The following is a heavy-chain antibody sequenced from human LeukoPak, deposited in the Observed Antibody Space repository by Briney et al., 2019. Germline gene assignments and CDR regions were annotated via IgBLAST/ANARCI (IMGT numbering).Heavy chain of an antibody. CDR3: TKDHGFYSSGWHPLFDH. V-gene: IGHV3-23*01. J-gene: IGHJ4*02. D-gene: IGHD6-19*01. Sequence: PGGPLRLSCAASGFTFSSYAMSWVRQAPGRGLEWVSTISDSGSSTYYTDSVKGRFTFSRDNSKNTLHLQMNSLRAEDTAVYYCTKDHGFYSSGWHPLFDHWGQGTLVTVSS. CDR1: GFTFSSYA. CDR2: ISDSGSST.